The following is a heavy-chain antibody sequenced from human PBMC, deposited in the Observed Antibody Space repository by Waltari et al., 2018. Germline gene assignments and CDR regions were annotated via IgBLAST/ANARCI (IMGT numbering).Heavy chain of an antibody. CDR2: IYQRGGI. J-gene: IGHJ4*02. CDR1: SYSVRRGFS. V-gene: IGHV4-38-2*01. D-gene: IGHD3-16*01. CDR3: TNSYDHDGIFQF. Sequence: QVQLRESGPGLVRPWETLSLTCVVSSYSVRRGFSWGWIRQPPGGAWEWMGNIYQRGGIYYNPPFRGRVTMSMDASNNLFFLRLTSVSDADTAVYYCTNSYDHDGIFQFWGQGARVTVSS.